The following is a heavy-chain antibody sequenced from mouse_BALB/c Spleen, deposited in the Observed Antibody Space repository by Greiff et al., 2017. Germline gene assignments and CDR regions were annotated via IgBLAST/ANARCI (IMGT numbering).Heavy chain of an antibody. J-gene: IGHJ2*01. Sequence: EVQLVESGPELMKPGASVKISCKASGYSFTSYYMHWVKQSHGKSLEWIGYIDPFNGGTSYNQKFKGKATLTVDKSSSTAYMHLSSLTSEDSAVYYCARDYYRYFDYWGQGTTLTVSS. V-gene: IGHV1S135*01. CDR3: ARDYYRYFDY. CDR2: IDPFNGGT. CDR1: GYSFTSYY. D-gene: IGHD2-14*01.